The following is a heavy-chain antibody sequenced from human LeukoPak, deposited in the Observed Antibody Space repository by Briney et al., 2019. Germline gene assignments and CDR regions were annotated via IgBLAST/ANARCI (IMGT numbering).Heavy chain of an antibody. D-gene: IGHD2-2*01. CDR2: IYPGDSDT. CDR3: ARQGCSSTSCLYFDY. J-gene: IGHJ4*02. Sequence: GESLQISCEGSGYSFTSYWIGWVRQMPGKGLEWMGIIYPGDSDTRYSPSFQGQVTISADKSISTAYLQWSSLKASDTAMYYCARQGCSSTSCLYFDYWGQGTLVTVSS. CDR1: GYSFTSYW. V-gene: IGHV5-51*01.